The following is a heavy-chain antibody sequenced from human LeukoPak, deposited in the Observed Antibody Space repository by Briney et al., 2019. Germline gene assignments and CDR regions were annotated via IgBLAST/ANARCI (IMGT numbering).Heavy chain of an antibody. D-gene: IGHD3-22*01. J-gene: IGHJ3*02. CDR1: GGSISSGVYY. CDR2: IYYSGST. V-gene: IGHV4-31*03. Sequence: SQTLSLTCTVSGGSISSGVYYWSWIRQHPGKGLEWIGYIYYSGSTYYNPSLKSRVTISVDTSKNQFSLKLSSVTAADTAVYYCARAMIVVSYDAFDIWGQGTMVTVSS. CDR3: ARAMIVVSYDAFDI.